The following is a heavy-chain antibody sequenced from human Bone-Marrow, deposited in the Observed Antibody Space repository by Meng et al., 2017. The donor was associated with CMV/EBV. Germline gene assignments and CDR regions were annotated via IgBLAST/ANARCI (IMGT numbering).Heavy chain of an antibody. Sequence: GGSLRLSCAASGFTVSSNYMSWVRQAPGKGLEWVSVIYSCGSTYYADSVKGRFTISRDNSKNTLYLQMNSLRAEDTAVYYCAKRNMVRGDPYFDYWGQGTLVTVSS. CDR2: IYSCGST. V-gene: IGHV3-66*03. CDR3: AKRNMVRGDPYFDY. CDR1: GFTVSSNY. J-gene: IGHJ4*02. D-gene: IGHD3-10*01.